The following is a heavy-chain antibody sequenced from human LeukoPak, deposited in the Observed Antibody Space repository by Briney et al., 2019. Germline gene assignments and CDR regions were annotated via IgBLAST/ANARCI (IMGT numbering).Heavy chain of an antibody. CDR1: GGSISSSSYY. J-gene: IGHJ6*02. CDR2: IYYSGST. Sequence: PSETLSLTCTVSGGSISSSSYYWGWIRQPPGKGLEWIGSIYYSGSTYYNPSLKSRVTISVDTSKNQFSLKLSSVTAADTAVYYCARGTTVLRYFDWLTGYGMDVWGQGTTVTVSS. D-gene: IGHD3-9*01. V-gene: IGHV4-39*07. CDR3: ARGTTVLRYFDWLTGYGMDV.